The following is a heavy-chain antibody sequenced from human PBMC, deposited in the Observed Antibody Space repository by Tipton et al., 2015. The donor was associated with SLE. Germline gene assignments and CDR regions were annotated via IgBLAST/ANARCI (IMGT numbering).Heavy chain of an antibody. CDR2: IYYTGST. CDR3: ARDYYGSGFDAFDI. Sequence: TLSLTCTVSGGSMKSYYWSWIRQTPGKGLEWIAYIYYTGSTNYNDSLKSRVTIFVDTSKNQFSLRLSSVTAADTAVYYCARDYYGSGFDAFDIWGQGTMVTVSS. CDR1: GGSMKSYY. V-gene: IGHV4-59*01. J-gene: IGHJ3*02. D-gene: IGHD3-10*01.